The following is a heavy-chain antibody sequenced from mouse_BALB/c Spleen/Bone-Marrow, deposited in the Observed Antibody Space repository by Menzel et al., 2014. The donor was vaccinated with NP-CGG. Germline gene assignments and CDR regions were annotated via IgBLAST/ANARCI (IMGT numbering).Heavy chain of an antibody. D-gene: IGHD3-1*01. CDR3: ARVGFSFDY. Sequence: QVHVKQSGAELVRPGSSVKISCKASGYAFSTYWMNWVKQRPGQGLEWIGQIYPGDGDTNYNGKFKGKATLTADRSSSTASMQLSSLTSEDSAVYFGARVGFSFDYWGQGTTLTVSS. J-gene: IGHJ2*01. CDR2: IYPGDGDT. CDR1: GYAFSTYW. V-gene: IGHV1-80*01.